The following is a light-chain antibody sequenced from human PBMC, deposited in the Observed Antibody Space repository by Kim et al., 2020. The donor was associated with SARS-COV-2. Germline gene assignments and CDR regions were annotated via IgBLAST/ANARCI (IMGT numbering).Light chain of an antibody. J-gene: IGLJ1*01. CDR3: QAWDSSTDNYV. Sequence: SPGQAASITCSGEKLGDKYACWYQQKPGQSPVLVIYQDSKRPSGIPERFSGSNSGNTATLTISGTQAMDEADYYCQAWDSSTDNYVFGTGTKVTVL. V-gene: IGLV3-1*01. CDR2: QDS. CDR1: KLGDKY.